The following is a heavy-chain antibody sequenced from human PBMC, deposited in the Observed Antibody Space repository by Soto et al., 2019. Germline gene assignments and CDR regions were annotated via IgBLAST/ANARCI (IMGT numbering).Heavy chain of an antibody. J-gene: IGHJ4*02. Sequence: GGSLRLSCAASGFTFSSYAMSWVRQAPGKGLEWVSAISGSGGSTYYADSVKGRFTISRDNSKNTLYLQMNSLRAEDTAVYYCADAIFGVVIPFDYWGQGTLVTGSS. CDR1: GFTFSSYA. CDR3: ADAIFGVVIPFDY. V-gene: IGHV3-23*01. D-gene: IGHD3-3*01. CDR2: ISGSGGST.